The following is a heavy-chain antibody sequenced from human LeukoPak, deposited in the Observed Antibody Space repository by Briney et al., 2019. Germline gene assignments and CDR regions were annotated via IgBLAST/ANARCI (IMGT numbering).Heavy chain of an antibody. Sequence: GESLKISWKGSGYTFNTYWMGWVRQMPGKGLEWMGIIYPGDSDTRYSPSFQGQVTISADKSISTAYLQWSSLKASDTAMYYCARLPPVTTFAFDIWGQGTMVTVSS. V-gene: IGHV5-51*01. J-gene: IGHJ3*02. D-gene: IGHD4-17*01. CDR3: ARLPPVTTFAFDI. CDR2: IYPGDSDT. CDR1: GYTFNTYW.